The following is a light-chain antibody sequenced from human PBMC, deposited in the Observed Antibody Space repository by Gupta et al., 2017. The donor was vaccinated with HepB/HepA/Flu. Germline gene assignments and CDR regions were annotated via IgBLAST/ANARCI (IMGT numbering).Light chain of an antibody. Sequence: IQMDQSPSTLSASVGDRVTITCRASQSIRSWLAWYQQKPGKAPKLLIYKASRVEGGVSSSFSGSGSGTEFTLTISRLQPEDFATYYCQQEDNSPKTFGQGTKVEIK. J-gene: IGKJ1*01. CDR3: QQEDNSPKT. V-gene: IGKV1-5*03. CDR2: KAS. CDR1: QSIRSW.